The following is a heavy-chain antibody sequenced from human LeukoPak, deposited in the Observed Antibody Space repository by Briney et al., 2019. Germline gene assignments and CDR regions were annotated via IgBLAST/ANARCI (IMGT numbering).Heavy chain of an antibody. D-gene: IGHD2-2*01. V-gene: IGHV4-4*07. CDR3: ARSDIVVVPALGAFDI. CDR1: GGSISSYY. Sequence: PSETLSLTCTVSGGSISSYYWSWIRQPAGKGLEWIGRIYTSGSTNYNPSLKSRVTMSVDTSKNQFSLKLSSVTAADTAVYYCARSDIVVVPALGAFDIWGQGTMVTVSS. J-gene: IGHJ3*02. CDR2: IYTSGST.